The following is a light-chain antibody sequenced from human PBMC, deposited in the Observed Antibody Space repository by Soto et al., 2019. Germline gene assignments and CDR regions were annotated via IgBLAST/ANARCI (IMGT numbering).Light chain of an antibody. J-gene: IGLJ3*02. CDR3: AAWDDSLSALV. CDR2: RND. Sequence: QSVLTQPPSASGTPGQRVTISCSGSSSNIESNYVYWYQQLPGSAPKLLIYRNDQRPSGVPDRFSGSKSGTSASLAISGRRSEDEADDYCAAWDDSLSALVFGGGTKLSVL. CDR1: SSNIESNY. V-gene: IGLV1-47*01.